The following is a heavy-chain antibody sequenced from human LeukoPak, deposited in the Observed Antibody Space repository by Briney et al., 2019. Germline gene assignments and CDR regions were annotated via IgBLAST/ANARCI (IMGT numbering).Heavy chain of an antibody. D-gene: IGHD1-1*01. CDR3: ARAGTLPGYNWNEPFDY. CDR1: GYTFTVNY. V-gene: IGHV1-2*02. CDR2: INPYSGGT. J-gene: IGHJ4*02. Sequence: GASVKVSCKASGYTFTVNYIHWVRQAPGQGLEWMGWINPYSGGTNYAPKFQGRVTMTRETSIRTAYMELSRLRSDDTAVYYCARAGTLPGYNWNEPFDYWGQGTLVTVSS.